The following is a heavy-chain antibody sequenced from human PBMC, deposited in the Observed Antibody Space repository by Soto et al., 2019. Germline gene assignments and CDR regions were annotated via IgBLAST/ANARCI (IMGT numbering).Heavy chain of an antibody. CDR3: ARSRYYFWSGYYGTEQRNRFDP. CDR2: IYYSGST. J-gene: IGHJ5*02. V-gene: IGHV4-31*02. CDR1: GGSIISGGFY. Sequence: SETLSLTCTFSGGSIISGGFYCSWIRQHPGKSLERIGYIYYSGSTYYNPSLKSRVTISVDTSKNQFSLKLSSVTAADTAVYYCARSRYYFWSGYYGTEQRNRFDPWGQGTLVTVSS. D-gene: IGHD3-3*01.